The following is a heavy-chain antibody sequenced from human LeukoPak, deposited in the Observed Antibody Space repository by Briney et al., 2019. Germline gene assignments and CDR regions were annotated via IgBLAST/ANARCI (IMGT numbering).Heavy chain of an antibody. V-gene: IGHV3-13*01. J-gene: IGHJ6*02. CDR2: IGTAGDT. CDR3: ARDGTGTYGMDV. CDR1: GFTFSSYA. D-gene: IGHD1-1*01. Sequence: GGSLRLSCAASGFTFSSYAMSWVRQATGKGLEWVSAIGTAGDTYYPGSVKGRFTISRENAKNSLYLQMNSLRAGDTAVYYCARDGTGTYGMDVWGQGTTVTVSS.